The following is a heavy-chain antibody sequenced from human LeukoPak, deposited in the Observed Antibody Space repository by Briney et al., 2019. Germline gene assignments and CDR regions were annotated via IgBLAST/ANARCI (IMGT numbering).Heavy chain of an antibody. CDR3: AKDSIGRVY. V-gene: IGHV3-74*01. CDR2: INADGSDT. D-gene: IGHD6-6*01. CDR1: GFTFRSHW. Sequence: PGGSLRLSCAASGFTFRSHWMHWVRQAPGKGLVWVSRINADGSDTSYADSVKGRFTISRDNAKNSLYLQMNSLRAEDTALYYCAKDSIGRVYWGQGTLVTVSS. J-gene: IGHJ4*02.